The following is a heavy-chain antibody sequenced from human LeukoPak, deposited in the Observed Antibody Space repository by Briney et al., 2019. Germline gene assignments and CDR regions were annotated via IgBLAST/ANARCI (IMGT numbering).Heavy chain of an antibody. CDR3: ANEIPYGIVVVPAATD. CDR2: ISGSGGST. V-gene: IGHV3-23*01. D-gene: IGHD2-2*01. CDR1: GFTFGSYA. Sequence: PGGSLRLSCAASGFTFGSYAMSWVRQAPGKGLEWVSAISGSGGSTYYADSVKGRFTISRDNSKNTLYLQMNSLRAEDTAVYYCANEIPYGIVVVPAATDWGQGTLVTVSS. J-gene: IGHJ4*02.